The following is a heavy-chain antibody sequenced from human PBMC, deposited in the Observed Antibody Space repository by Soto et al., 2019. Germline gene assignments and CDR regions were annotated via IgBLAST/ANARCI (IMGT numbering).Heavy chain of an antibody. D-gene: IGHD6-25*01. Sequence: PSETLSLTCTVSGGSISTSGYFWGWIRQPPGKGLEWIGTIYYSGSTYYNPSLKSRVTISVDTSKNQFSLKLSSVTAADTAVYYCARGETQQQRDYWGQGTLVTVSS. CDR3: ARGETQQQRDY. J-gene: IGHJ4*02. CDR2: IYYSGST. CDR1: GGSISTSGYF. V-gene: IGHV4-39*01.